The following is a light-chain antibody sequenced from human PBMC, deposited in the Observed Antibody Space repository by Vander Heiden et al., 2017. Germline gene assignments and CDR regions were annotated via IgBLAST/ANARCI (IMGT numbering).Light chain of an antibody. J-gene: IGLJ2*01. V-gene: IGLV1-40*01. CDR3: QSYDSSLSGSV. Sequence: QSVLTQPPSVSGAPGQRVTISCTGRSSNIGAGYDVHWYHQLPGTAPKLLMYGNNNRPSGVPDRFSGSKSGTSASLAITGLQAEDEADYYCQSYDSSLSGSVFGGGTKLTVL. CDR1: SSNIGAGYD. CDR2: GNN.